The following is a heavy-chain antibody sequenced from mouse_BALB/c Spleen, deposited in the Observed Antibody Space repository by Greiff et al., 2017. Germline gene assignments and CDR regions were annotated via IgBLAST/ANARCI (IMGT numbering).Heavy chain of an antibody. Sequence: VQLQQSGPGLVQPSQSLSITCTVSGFSLTSYGVHWVRQSPGKGLEWLGVIWSGGSTDYNAAFISRLSISKDNSKSQVFFKMNSLQANDTAIYYCARNGAMTTEDAMDYWGQGTSVTVSS. D-gene: IGHD2-3*01. CDR2: IWSGGST. V-gene: IGHV2-2*02. CDR3: ARNGAMTTEDAMDY. J-gene: IGHJ4*01. CDR1: GFSLTSYG.